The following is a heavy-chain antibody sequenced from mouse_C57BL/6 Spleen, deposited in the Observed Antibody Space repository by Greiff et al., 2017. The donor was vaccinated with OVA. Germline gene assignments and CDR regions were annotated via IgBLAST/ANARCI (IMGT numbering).Heavy chain of an antibody. D-gene: IGHD1-1*01. CDR2: IDPSDSYT. V-gene: IGHV1-50*01. CDR1: GYTFTSYW. Sequence: QVQLQQPGAELVKPGASVKLSCKASGYTFTSYWMQRVKQRPGQGLEWIGEIDPSDSYTNYNQKFKGKATLTVDPSSSTAYIQLNSLTSEDSAVYYCARGITTVVATRYFDYWGQGTTLTVSS. CDR3: ARGITTVVATRYFDY. J-gene: IGHJ2*01.